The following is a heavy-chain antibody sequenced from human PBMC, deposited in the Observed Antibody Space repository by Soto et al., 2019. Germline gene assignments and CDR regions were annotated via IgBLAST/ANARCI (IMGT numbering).Heavy chain of an antibody. CDR3: AVGPNWAYFDF. J-gene: IGHJ4*02. CDR1: SGSISTYY. CDR2: IYYTGST. D-gene: IGHD7-27*01. V-gene: IGHV4-59*01. Sequence: PSETLSLTCTVSSGSISTYYWSWIRQPPGKGLEWIGYIYYTGSTNYNPSLKTRVAISMDTSKNQFSLNLSSVTAADTAVYYCAVGPNWAYFDFWGLRTLVTVSS.